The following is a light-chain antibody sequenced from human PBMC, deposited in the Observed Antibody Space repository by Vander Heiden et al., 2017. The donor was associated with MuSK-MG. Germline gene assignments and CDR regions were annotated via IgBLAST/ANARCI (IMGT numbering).Light chain of an antibody. V-gene: IGKV4-1*01. CDR3: QQYDGTLT. CDR2: WAS. J-gene: IGKJ4*01. Sequence: DIVMTQSPDSLAVSLGERATINCKSSQSILYRSSNKNYLAWYQQKPGQAPKLLISWASTRESGVPDRFSGSGSGTNFTLTISSLQAEDVAVYYCQQYDGTLTFGGGTKVEIK. CDR1: QSILYRSSNKNY.